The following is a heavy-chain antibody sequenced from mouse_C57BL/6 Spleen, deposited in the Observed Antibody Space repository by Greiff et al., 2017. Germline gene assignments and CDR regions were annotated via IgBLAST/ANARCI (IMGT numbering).Heavy chain of an antibody. V-gene: IGHV3-6*01. CDR1: GYSITSGYY. CDR2: ISYDGSN. Sequence: EVKLMESGPGLVKPSQSLSLTCSVTGYSITSGYYWNWLRQFPGNKLEWMGYISYDGSNNYNPSLKNRISITRDTSKNQFFLKLNSVTTEDTATYYCARRGYLWYFDVWGTGTTVTVSS. J-gene: IGHJ1*03. D-gene: IGHD5-1*01. CDR3: ARRGYLWYFDV.